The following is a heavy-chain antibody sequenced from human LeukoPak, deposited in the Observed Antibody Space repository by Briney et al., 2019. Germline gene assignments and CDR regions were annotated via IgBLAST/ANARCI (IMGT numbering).Heavy chain of an antibody. CDR1: GFTLSSYW. J-gene: IGHJ4*02. Sequence: GGSLRLSCAASGFTLSSYWMSWVRQAPGKGLEWVANILQDGSVKYYVDSVKDRFTVSRDNAKNSLYLQMNSLRAEDTAVYYCAGNPPSLDYWGQGILVTVSS. CDR3: AGNPPSLDY. V-gene: IGHV3-7*01. CDR2: ILQDGSVK.